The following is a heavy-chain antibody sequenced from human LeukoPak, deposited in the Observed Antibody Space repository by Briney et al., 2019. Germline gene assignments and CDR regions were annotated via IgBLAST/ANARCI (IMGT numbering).Heavy chain of an antibody. J-gene: IGHJ4*02. CDR2: INSDGSST. V-gene: IGHV3-74*01. CDR1: GFTFRSHW. D-gene: IGHD1-26*01. Sequence: PGGSLRLSCTAPGFTFRSHWMHWVRQAPGKGLVCVSRINSDGSSTSYADSVKGRFTISRDNAKNTLYLQMNSLRAEDTAAYYCATFTWGSGSYSEPGFGYWGQGTLVTVSS. CDR3: ATFTWGSGSYSEPGFGY.